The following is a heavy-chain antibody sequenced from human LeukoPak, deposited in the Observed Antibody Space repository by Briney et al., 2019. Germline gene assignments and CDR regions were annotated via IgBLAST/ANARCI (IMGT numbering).Heavy chain of an antibody. CDR3: ARDRSYYGSGNGELDY. V-gene: IGHV1-3*01. D-gene: IGHD3-10*01. CDR2: INAGNGNT. CDR1: GYTFTSYA. J-gene: IGHJ4*02. Sequence: ASVKVSCKASGYTFTSYAMHWVRQAPGQRLEWMGWINAGNGNTKYSQKFQGRVTITRDTSASTAYMELSSLRSEDTAVYYCARDRSYYGSGNGELDYWGQGTLVTVSS.